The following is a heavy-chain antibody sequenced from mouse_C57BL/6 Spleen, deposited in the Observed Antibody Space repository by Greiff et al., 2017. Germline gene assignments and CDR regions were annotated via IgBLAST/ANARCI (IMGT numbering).Heavy chain of an antibody. CDR3: ARGDYDGGGFAY. D-gene: IGHD2-4*01. J-gene: IGHJ3*01. CDR1: GYTFTSYG. V-gene: IGHV1-81*01. CDR2: IYPRSGNT. Sequence: QVQLQQSGAELARPGASVKLSCKASGYTFTSYGISWVKQRTGQGLEWIGEIYPRSGNTYYNEKFKGKATLTADKSSSPAYMERRSLTSEDAAVYFCARGDYDGGGFAYWGQGTLVTVSA.